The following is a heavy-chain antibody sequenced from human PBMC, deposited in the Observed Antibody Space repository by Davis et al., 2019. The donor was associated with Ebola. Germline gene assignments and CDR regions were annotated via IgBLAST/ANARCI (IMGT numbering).Heavy chain of an antibody. CDR2: IYPGYSDT. Sequence: GESLKISCKGSGYSFTSYWISWVRQMPGKGLEWMGLIYPGYSDTRYSPSFQGQVTISADKSISTAYLQWSSLKASDTAMYYCARVTTYYDFWSGTFPPYYFDYWGQGTLVTVSS. CDR1: GYSFTSYW. D-gene: IGHD3-3*01. J-gene: IGHJ4*02. V-gene: IGHV5-51*01. CDR3: ARVTTYYDFWSGTFPPYYFDY.